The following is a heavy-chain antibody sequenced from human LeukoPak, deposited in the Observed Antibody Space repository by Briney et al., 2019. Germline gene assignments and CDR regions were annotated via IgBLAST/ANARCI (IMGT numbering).Heavy chain of an antibody. V-gene: IGHV1-24*01. CDR1: GYTLTELS. CDR2: FDPEDGET. Sequence: ASVKVSCKVSGYTLTELSMHWVRQAPGKGLEWMGGFDPEDGETTYAQKFQGRVTMTEDTSTDTAYMELSSLRSEDTAVYYCATGGRLAVAGTLGGWGQGTLVTVSS. J-gene: IGHJ4*02. D-gene: IGHD6-19*01. CDR3: ATGGRLAVAGTLGG.